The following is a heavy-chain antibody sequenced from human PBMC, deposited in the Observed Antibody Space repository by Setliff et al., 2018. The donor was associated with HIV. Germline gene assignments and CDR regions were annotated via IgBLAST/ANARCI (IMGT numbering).Heavy chain of an antibody. Sequence: GGSLRLSCAASGFAFSSQAMSWVRQAPGKGLEWVANIGQDGSEKNYVDSVKGRFTISRDNAKNSMDLQMNSLRAEDTAIYYCARKLRPGHGVDVWGQGTTVTVSS. CDR2: IGQDGSEK. V-gene: IGHV3-7*01. CDR1: GFAFSSQA. J-gene: IGHJ6*02. D-gene: IGHD3-10*01. CDR3: ARKLRPGHGVDV.